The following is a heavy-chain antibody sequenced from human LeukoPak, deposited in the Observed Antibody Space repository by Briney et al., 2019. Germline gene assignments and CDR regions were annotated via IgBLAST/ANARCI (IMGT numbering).Heavy chain of an antibody. J-gene: IGHJ4*02. CDR2: VYYSGST. D-gene: IGHD1/OR15-1a*01. V-gene: IGHV4-39*07. CDR1: GGSMSGSSYY. Sequence: PSETLSLTCNVSGGSMSGSSYYWGWIRQPPGKELEWIGSVYYSGSTYYNPSLKSRVTVSVDTSKNQFFLKLTSVTAADTAVFYCARGGSGDTGTRGLDQWGQGTLVTVSS. CDR3: ARGGSGDTGTRGLDQ.